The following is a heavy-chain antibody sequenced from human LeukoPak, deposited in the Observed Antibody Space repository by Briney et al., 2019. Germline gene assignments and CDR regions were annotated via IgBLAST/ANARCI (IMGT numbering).Heavy chain of an antibody. CDR1: GGSISSYY. Sequence: KPSETLSLTCTVSGGSISSYYWSWIRQPAGKGLEWLGRFYTSGSTNYNPSLKSRVIMSVDTSQNQFSLKLSSVTAADTAVYYCAREALIEGFYYYMDVWGKGTTVTVSS. D-gene: IGHD3-22*01. V-gene: IGHV4-4*07. CDR2: FYTSGST. J-gene: IGHJ6*03. CDR3: AREALIEGFYYYMDV.